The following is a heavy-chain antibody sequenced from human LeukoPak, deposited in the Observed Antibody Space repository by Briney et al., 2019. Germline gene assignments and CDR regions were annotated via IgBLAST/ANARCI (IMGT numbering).Heavy chain of an antibody. D-gene: IGHD4-11*01. Sequence: GGSLRLSCAASGFTFSGSAMHWVRQASGKGLEWVGRIRSKANSYATAYAASVKGRLTISRDDSKNTAYLQMNSLKTEDTAVYYCTRLTTTVTAYWGQGTLVTVSS. CDR1: GFTFSGSA. J-gene: IGHJ4*02. V-gene: IGHV3-73*01. CDR2: IRSKANSYAT. CDR3: TRLTTTVTAY.